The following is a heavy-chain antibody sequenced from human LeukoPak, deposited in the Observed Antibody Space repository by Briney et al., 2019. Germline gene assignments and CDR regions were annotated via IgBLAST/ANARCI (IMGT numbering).Heavy chain of an antibody. D-gene: IGHD3-16*01. CDR2: IRGNGET. V-gene: IGHV3-23*01. CDR3: AKASWVSSTDAVR. Sequence: PGGSLRLSCAASGLSFSSFAMSWVRQGPARGLEWVSSIRGNGETFHADSAKGRFTLSSDSSRNTVYFQLNNLRVEDTAIYYCAKASWVSSTDAVRWGQGTLVTVSS. J-gene: IGHJ4*02. CDR1: GLSFSSFA.